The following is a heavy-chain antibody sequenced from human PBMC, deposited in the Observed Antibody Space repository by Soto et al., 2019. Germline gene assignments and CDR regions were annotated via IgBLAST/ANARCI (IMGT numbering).Heavy chain of an antibody. CDR3: ARGEHGRYCSSTSCYARYFDY. CDR2: IWYDGSNK. J-gene: IGHJ4*02. Sequence: QVQLVESGGGVVQPGRSLRLSCAASGFTFSSYGMHWVRQAPGKGLEWVAVIWYDGSNKYYADSVKGRFTISRDNSKNTLYLQMNSLRAEDTAVYYCARGEHGRYCSSTSCYARYFDYWGQGTLVTVSS. CDR1: GFTFSSYG. V-gene: IGHV3-33*01. D-gene: IGHD2-2*01.